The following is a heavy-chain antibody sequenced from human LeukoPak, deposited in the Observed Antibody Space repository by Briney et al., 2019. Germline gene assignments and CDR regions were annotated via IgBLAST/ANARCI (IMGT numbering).Heavy chain of an antibody. V-gene: IGHV5-51*01. CDR2: IYPGDSDT. Sequence: GESLKISCKGSGYSFTSYWIGWVRQMPGKGLEWMAIIYPGDSDTRYSPSFQGQVTISADKSISTAYLQWSSLKASDTAMYYCARAGYCSSTSCYMFDPWGQGTLVTVSS. D-gene: IGHD2-2*02. CDR3: ARAGYCSSTSCYMFDP. J-gene: IGHJ5*02. CDR1: GYSFTSYW.